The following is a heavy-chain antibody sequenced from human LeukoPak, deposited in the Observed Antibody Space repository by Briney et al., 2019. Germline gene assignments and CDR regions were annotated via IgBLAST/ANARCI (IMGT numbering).Heavy chain of an antibody. Sequence: SVKVSCKASGGTFSSYAISWVRQAPGQGLEWMGGIIPIFGTANYAQKFQGRVTITADESTSTAYMELSSLRSEDTAVYYCISKGYYEETYFDYWGQGTLVTVSS. CDR3: ISKGYYEETYFDY. J-gene: IGHJ4*02. V-gene: IGHV1-69*13. D-gene: IGHD3-3*01. CDR1: GGTFSSYA. CDR2: IIPIFGTA.